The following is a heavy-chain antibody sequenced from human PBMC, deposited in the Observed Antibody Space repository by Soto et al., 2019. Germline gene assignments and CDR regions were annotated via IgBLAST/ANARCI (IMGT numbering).Heavy chain of an antibody. V-gene: IGHV3-33*06. CDR2: IWYDGSNK. CDR3: AKDGERGSYYFDY. CDR1: GFTFSGYG. D-gene: IGHD1-26*01. J-gene: IGHJ4*02. Sequence: GGSLRLSCAASGFTFSGYGMHWVRQAPGKGLEWVAVIWYDGSNKYYRDSVKGRFTVSRDNSKNTLYLQMNSLRAEDTAVYYCAKDGERGSYYFDYWGQGTLVTVSS.